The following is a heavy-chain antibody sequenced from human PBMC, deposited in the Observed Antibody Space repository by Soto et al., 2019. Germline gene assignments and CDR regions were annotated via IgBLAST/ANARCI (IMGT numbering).Heavy chain of an antibody. CDR3: ARYLETIGFNYMDV. CDR1: GFSLSTSGVG. D-gene: IGHD1-26*01. CDR2: IYWGDDE. J-gene: IGHJ6*03. V-gene: IGHV2-5*02. Sequence: QITLKESGPKLVKPTQTLTLTCTFSGFSLSTSGVGVGWIRQPPGKAPEWLGFIYWGDDERYSPSLKSRLTIIHDSAKNQVVLTMTNMDPVDTATYYCARYLETIGFNYMDVWGKGTTVTVSS.